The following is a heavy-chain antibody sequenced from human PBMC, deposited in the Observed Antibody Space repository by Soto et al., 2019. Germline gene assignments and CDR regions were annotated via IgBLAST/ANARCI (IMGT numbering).Heavy chain of an antibody. CDR1: GYTFTSYY. CDR2: INPSGGST. J-gene: IGHJ6*02. D-gene: IGHD2-21*01. V-gene: IGHV1-46*01. CDR3: ASPFFLSPHGIYYYGMDV. Sequence: GASVKVSCKASGYTFTSYYMHWVRQAPGQGLEWMGIINPSGGSTSYAQKFQGRVTMTRDTSTSTVYMELSSLRSEDTAVYYCASPFFLSPHGIYYYGMDVWGQGTTVTVSS.